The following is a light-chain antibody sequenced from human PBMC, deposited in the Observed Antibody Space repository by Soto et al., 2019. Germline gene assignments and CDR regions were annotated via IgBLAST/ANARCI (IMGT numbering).Light chain of an antibody. CDR2: GAS. V-gene: IGKV3-15*01. J-gene: IGKJ4*01. Sequence: ETVMTQSPATLSVSPGERATLSCRASQSISTYLAWYQLTPGQAPRLLIYGASTRATGVPARFSGSGSETEFTLTISSLQSEDFAVYYCQQYIYWQLTFGGGTMVEIK. CDR3: QQYIYWQLT. CDR1: QSISTY.